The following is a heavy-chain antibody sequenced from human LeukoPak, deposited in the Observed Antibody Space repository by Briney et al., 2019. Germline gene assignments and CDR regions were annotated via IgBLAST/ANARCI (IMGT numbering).Heavy chain of an antibody. CDR3: ARSCGGDCYSSHRYYLDY. CDR2: ISCSSTYI. CDR1: GFTFSPFT. V-gene: IGHV3-21*01. D-gene: IGHD2-21*02. J-gene: IGHJ4*02. Sequence: GGSLRLSCAASGFTFSPFTINWVRQAPGKGLEWISTISCSSTYIYYADSVKGRFTISRDDSKNSLFLQMNSLRAEDTAVYYCARSCGGDCYSSHRYYLDYWGKGSLVTVSS.